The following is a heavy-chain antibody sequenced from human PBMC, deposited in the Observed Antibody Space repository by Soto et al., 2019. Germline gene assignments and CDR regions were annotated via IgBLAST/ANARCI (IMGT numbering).Heavy chain of an antibody. CDR3: ARGLRNIVVVPAAIYR. D-gene: IGHD2-2*01. J-gene: IGHJ4*02. V-gene: IGHV1-69*01. Sequence: QVQLVQSGAEVKKPGSSVKVSCKASGGTFSSYTISWVRQAPGQGLEWMGGIIPIFGTANYAQKFQGRVTITADESTSTAYMELSSLRSEDTAVYYCARGLRNIVVVPAAIYRWGQGTLVTVSS. CDR1: GGTFSSYT. CDR2: IIPIFGTA.